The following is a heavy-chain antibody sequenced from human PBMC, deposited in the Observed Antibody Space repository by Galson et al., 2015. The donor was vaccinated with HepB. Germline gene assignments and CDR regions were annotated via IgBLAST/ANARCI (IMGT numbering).Heavy chain of an antibody. V-gene: IGHV1-46*01. J-gene: IGHJ5*02. CDR3: ARDSDIVVVPAATSWFDP. Sequence: SVKVSCKASGYTFTSYYMHWVRQAPGQGLEWMGIINPSGGSTSYAQKFQGRVTMTRDTSTSTVYMELSSLRSEDTAVYYCARDSDIVVVPAATSWFDPWGQGTLVTVSS. CDR1: GYTFTSYY. CDR2: INPSGGST. D-gene: IGHD2-2*01.